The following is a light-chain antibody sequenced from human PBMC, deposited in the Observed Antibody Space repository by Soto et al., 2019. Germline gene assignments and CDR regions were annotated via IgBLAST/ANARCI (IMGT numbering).Light chain of an antibody. CDR3: QQYNNWPPDT. J-gene: IGKJ4*01. CDR1: QSVSSN. Sequence: EIVMTQSPAPLSVSPGERATLSCRASQSVSSNLAWYQHKPGQAPRLLIYGASTRATGIPARFSGSGSGTEFTLTISSLQSEDCAVYYCQQYNNWPPDTFGGGPKVEIK. CDR2: GAS. V-gene: IGKV3-15*01.